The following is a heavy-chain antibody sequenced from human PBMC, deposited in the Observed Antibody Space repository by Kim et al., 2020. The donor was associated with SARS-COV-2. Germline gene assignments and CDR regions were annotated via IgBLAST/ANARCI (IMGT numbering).Heavy chain of an antibody. CDR3: ARDPRSIVVVPAAFPYYYYGMDV. D-gene: IGHD2-2*01. CDR2: IIPILGIA. V-gene: IGHV1-69*04. Sequence: SVKVSCKASGGTFSSYAISWVRQAPGQGLEWMGRIIPILGIANYAQKFQGRVTITADKSTSTAYMELSSLRSEDTAVYYCARDPRSIVVVPAAFPYYYYGMDVWGQGTTVTVSS. J-gene: IGHJ6*02. CDR1: GGTFSSYA.